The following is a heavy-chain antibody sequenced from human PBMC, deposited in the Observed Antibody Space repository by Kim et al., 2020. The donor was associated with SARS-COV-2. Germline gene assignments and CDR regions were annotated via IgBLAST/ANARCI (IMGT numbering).Heavy chain of an antibody. V-gene: IGHV3-30*18. J-gene: IGHJ4*02. CDR2: ISYDGSNK. CDR3: AKAGTAAIRGGSDY. CDR1: GFTFSSYG. Sequence: GGSLRLSCAASGFTFSSYGMHWVRQAPGKGLEWVAVISYDGSNKYYADSVKGRFTISRDNSKNTLYLQMNSLRAEDTAVYYCAKAGTAAIRGGSDYWGQG. D-gene: IGHD2-21*02.